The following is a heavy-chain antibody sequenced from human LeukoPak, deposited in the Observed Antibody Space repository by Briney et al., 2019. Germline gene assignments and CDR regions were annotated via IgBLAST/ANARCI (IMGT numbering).Heavy chain of an antibody. CDR1: GGSISSYY. V-gene: IGHV4-4*07. CDR3: ARDSSGYYYGRYFDY. Sequence: SETLSLTCTVSGGSISSYYWSWIRQPAGKGLEWIGRIYTSGSTNYNPSLRSRVTMSVDTSKNQFSLKLSSVTAADTAMYYCARDSSGYYYGRYFDYWGQGTLVTVSS. J-gene: IGHJ4*02. CDR2: IYTSGST. D-gene: IGHD3-22*01.